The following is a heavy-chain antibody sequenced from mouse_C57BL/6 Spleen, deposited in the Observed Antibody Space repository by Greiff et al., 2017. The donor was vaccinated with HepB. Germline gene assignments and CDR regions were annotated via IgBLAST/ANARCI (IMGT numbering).Heavy chain of an antibody. D-gene: IGHD1-1*01. V-gene: IGHV5-6*01. Sequence: EVQGVESGGDLVKPGGSLKLSCAASGFTFSSYGMSWVRQTPDKRLEWVATISSGGSYTYYPDSVKGRFTISRDNAKNTLYLQMSSLKSEDTAMYYCARRHYDYAMDYWGQGTSVTVSS. CDR1: GFTFSSYG. CDR3: ARRHYDYAMDY. J-gene: IGHJ4*01. CDR2: ISSGGSYT.